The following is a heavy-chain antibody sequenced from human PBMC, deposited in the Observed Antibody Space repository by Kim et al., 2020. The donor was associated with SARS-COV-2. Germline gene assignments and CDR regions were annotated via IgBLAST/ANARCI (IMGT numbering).Heavy chain of an antibody. CDR3: ARPKIRPDSSGYLGFDP. V-gene: IGHV4-39*01. Sequence: SETLSLTCTVSGGSISSSSYYWGWIRQPPGKGLEWIGSIYYSGSTYYNPSLKSRVTISVDTSKNQFSLKLSSVTAADTAVYYCARPKIRPDSSGYLGFDPWGQGTLVTVSS. J-gene: IGHJ5*02. D-gene: IGHD3-22*01. CDR2: IYYSGST. CDR1: GGSISSSSYY.